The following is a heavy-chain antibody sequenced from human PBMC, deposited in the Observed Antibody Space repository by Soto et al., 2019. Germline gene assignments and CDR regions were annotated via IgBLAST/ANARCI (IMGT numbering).Heavy chain of an antibody. CDR3: AKDTGFGKQKVEYNWFDP. Sequence: GGSLRLSCAASGFTFSSYAMSWVRQAPGKGLEWVSAISGSGGSTYYADSVKGRFTISRDNSKNTLYLQMNSLRAEDTAVYYCAKDTGFGKQKVEYNWFDPWGQGTLVTVSS. D-gene: IGHD3-10*01. CDR2: ISGSGGST. CDR1: GFTFSSYA. J-gene: IGHJ5*02. V-gene: IGHV3-23*01.